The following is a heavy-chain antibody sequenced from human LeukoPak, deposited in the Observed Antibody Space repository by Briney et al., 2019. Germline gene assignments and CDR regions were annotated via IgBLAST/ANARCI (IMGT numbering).Heavy chain of an antibody. D-gene: IGHD6-19*01. CDR2: IYPGDSDT. Sequence: GESLKLSCRSSGYSFTSYWIGWVRQMPGKGLEWMGIIYPGDSDTRYSPSFQGQVTISADKSISTAYLQWSSLKASDTAMYYCARPYSSGWDDAFDIWGQGTMVTVSS. V-gene: IGHV5-51*01. CDR1: GYSFTSYW. J-gene: IGHJ3*02. CDR3: ARPYSSGWDDAFDI.